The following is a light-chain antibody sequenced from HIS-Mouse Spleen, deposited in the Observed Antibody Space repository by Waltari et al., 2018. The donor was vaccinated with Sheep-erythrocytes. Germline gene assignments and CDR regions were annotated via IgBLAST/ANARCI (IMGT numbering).Light chain of an antibody. CDR1: QGISSA. V-gene: IGKV1-13*02. CDR3: QQFNSYLYT. J-gene: IGKJ2*01. CDR2: DAS. Sequence: AIQLTQSPSSLSASVGDRVTITCRASQGISSALAWYQQKPGKAPKLLIYDASSLESGVPSRFSGSGSGTDFTLTISSLQPEDFASYYCQQFNSYLYTFGQGTKLEIK.